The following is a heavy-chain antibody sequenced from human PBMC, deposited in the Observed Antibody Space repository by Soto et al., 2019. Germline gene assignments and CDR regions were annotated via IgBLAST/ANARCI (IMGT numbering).Heavy chain of an antibody. D-gene: IGHD6-13*01. Sequence: QVQLQESGPGLVKSSETLSLTCTVSGGSMRNYFWTWIRQPPGKGLEWIGYIHYSGTTSFFPSYNHSLRSRVTLSEDTSTNQFSLKLLSVTTADTAVYFCAAGEASSRTLAPYYLDFWGQGPLVTVSS. CDR3: AAGEASSRTLAPYYLDF. V-gene: IGHV4-59*01. J-gene: IGHJ4*02. CDR1: GGSMRNYF. CDR2: IHYSGTT.